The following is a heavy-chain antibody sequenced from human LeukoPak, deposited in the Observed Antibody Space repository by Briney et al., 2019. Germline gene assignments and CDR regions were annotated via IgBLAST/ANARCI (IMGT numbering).Heavy chain of an antibody. CDR2: IIPHLDIV. CDR3: ATGGSHCNSNNCYSSYFFDL. V-gene: IGHV1-69*04. Sequence: EASVKVSCKTSGGTFGNDAVSWVRQAPGQGPEWMGRIIPHLDIVIYAEKFQGRLTITADTSTSTAYMELSSLRSEDTAVYYCATGGSHCNSNNCYSSYFFDLWGQGTLVTVSS. J-gene: IGHJ4*02. CDR1: GGTFGNDA. D-gene: IGHD2/OR15-2a*01.